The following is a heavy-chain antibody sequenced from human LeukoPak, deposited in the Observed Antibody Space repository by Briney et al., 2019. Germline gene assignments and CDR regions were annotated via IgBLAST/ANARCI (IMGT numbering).Heavy chain of an antibody. Sequence: SQTLSLTCTVSGGSISSGGYYWSWIRQHPGKGLEWIGYIYYSGSTYYNPSLKSRVTISLDKSKNQFSLELSSVTAADTAVYYCARNRGWYITDVWGQGTTVTVSS. CDR1: GGSISSGGYY. CDR3: ARNRGWYITDV. J-gene: IGHJ6*02. V-gene: IGHV4-31*03. D-gene: IGHD6-19*01. CDR2: IYYSGST.